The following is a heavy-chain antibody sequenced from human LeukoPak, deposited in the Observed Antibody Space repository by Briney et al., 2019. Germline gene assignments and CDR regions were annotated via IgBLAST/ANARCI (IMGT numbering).Heavy chain of an antibody. V-gene: IGHV3-30-3*01. CDR1: GFTFSSYA. Sequence: PGRSLRLSCAASGFTFSSYATHWVRQAPGKGLEWVAVISYDGSNKYYADSVKGRFTISRDNSKNTLYLQMNSLRAEDTAVYYCARDRNYYDSSGEFDYWGQGTLVTVSS. CDR2: ISYDGSNK. D-gene: IGHD3-22*01. J-gene: IGHJ4*02. CDR3: ARDRNYYDSSGEFDY.